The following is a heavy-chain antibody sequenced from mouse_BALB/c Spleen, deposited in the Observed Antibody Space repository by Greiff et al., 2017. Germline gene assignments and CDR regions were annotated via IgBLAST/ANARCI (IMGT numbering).Heavy chain of an antibody. CDR3: ASYYYYGSSHYAMDY. CDR2: ISSGSSTI. J-gene: IGHJ4*01. D-gene: IGHD1-1*01. V-gene: IGHV5-17*02. Sequence: DVQLVESGGGLVQPGGSRKLSCAASGFTFSSFGMHWVRQAPEKGLEWVAYISSGSSTIYYADTVKGRFTISRDNPKNTLFLQMTSLRSEDTAMYYCASYYYYGSSHYAMDYWGQGTSVTVSS. CDR1: GFTFSSFG.